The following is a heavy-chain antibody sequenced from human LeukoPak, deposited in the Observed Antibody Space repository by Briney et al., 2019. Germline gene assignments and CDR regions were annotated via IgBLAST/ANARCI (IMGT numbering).Heavy chain of an antibody. CDR3: ARDQAVVTPYPDY. J-gene: IGHJ4*02. CDR2: ISPTGSTT. CDR1: GFSFSGHW. V-gene: IGHV3-74*01. Sequence: GGSLRLSRAASGFSFSGHWMHWARQLPGKGLVWVSRISPTGSTTSYADSVKGRFTVSRDNAKNSLYLQMNSLRAEDTAVYYCARDQAVVTPYPDYWGQGTLVTVSS. D-gene: IGHD4-23*01.